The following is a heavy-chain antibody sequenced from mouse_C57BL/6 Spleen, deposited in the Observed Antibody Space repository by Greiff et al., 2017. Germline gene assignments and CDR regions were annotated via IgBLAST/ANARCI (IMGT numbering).Heavy chain of an antibody. D-gene: IGHD1-1*02. CDR1: GYTFTDHT. CDR3: AREGVLWNWYFDV. V-gene: IGHV1-78*01. CDR2: IYPRDGST. J-gene: IGHJ1*03. Sequence: VQLQQSDAELVKPGASVKISCKVSGYTFTDHTIHWMKQRPEQGLEWIGYIYPRDGSTKYNEKVKGKATLTADKSSSTAYMQLNSLTSEDSAVDFCAREGVLWNWYFDVWGTGTTVTVSS.